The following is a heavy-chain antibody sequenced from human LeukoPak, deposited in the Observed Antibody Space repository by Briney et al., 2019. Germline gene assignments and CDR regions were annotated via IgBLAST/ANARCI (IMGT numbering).Heavy chain of an antibody. Sequence: SQTLSLTCVISGDSVASNSTACNWIRQSPSRGLEWLGRTYYRSKWYNDYALSMKSRITINPDTSKNQFSLQLNSVTPEDTAVYYCARGGQGDGYSTDEAFDFWGQGTMVTVS. CDR3: ARGGQGDGYSTDEAFDF. V-gene: IGHV6-1*01. J-gene: IGHJ3*01. CDR1: GDSVASNSTA. CDR2: TYYRSKWYN. D-gene: IGHD5-24*01.